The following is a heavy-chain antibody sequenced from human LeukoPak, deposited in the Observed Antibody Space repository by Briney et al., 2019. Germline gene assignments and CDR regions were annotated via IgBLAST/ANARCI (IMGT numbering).Heavy chain of an antibody. D-gene: IGHD3-22*01. CDR2: IIPIFGTA. Sequence: VKVSCKASGGTFSSYAISWVRQAPGQGLEWMGGIIPIFGTANYAQKFQGRVTITADKSTSTTYMELSSLRSEDTAVYYCARAPYEYYYYYYMDVWGKGTTVTVSS. J-gene: IGHJ6*03. CDR3: ARAPYEYYYYYYMDV. V-gene: IGHV1-69*13. CDR1: GGTFSSYA.